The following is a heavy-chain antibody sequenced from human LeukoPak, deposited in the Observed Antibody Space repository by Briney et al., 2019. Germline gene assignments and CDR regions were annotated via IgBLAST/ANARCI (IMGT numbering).Heavy chain of an antibody. V-gene: IGHV3-21*01. D-gene: IGHD3-16*02. CDR3: ARDLGITFGGVIVFPPDAFDI. CDR1: GFTFSSYS. Sequence: PGGSLRLSCAASGFTFSSYSMNWVRQAPGKGLEWVSSISSSSSYIYYADSVKGRFTISRDNAKNSLYLQMNSLRAEDTAVYYCARDLGITFGGVIVFPPDAFDIWGQGTMVTVSS. J-gene: IGHJ3*02. CDR2: ISSSSSYI.